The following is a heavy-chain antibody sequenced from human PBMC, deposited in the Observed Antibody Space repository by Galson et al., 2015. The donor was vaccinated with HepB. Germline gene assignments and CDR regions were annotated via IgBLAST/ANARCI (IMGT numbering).Heavy chain of an antibody. CDR3: TTYSAGRPEYFQY. Sequence: SLRLSCADSGLTLNNAWVSWVRQAPGKGLEWVGRVKGKIDGETTDYAAPVKGRFIISRDDSGNTVYLQINSLKTEDTALYYCTTYSAGRPEYFQYWGQGTLVTVSS. CDR1: GLTLNNAW. J-gene: IGHJ1*01. V-gene: IGHV3-15*01. CDR2: VKGKIDGETT. D-gene: IGHD4-11*01.